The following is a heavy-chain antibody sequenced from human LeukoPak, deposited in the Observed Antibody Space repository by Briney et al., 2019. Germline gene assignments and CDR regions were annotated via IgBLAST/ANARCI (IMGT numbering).Heavy chain of an antibody. CDR3: ARGRGFGELFTY. D-gene: IGHD3-10*01. CDR1: GGSFSGYY. J-gene: IGHJ4*02. V-gene: IGHV4-34*01. Sequence: PSETLSLTCAVYGGSFSGYYWSWIRQPPGKGLEWIGEINHSGSTNYYPSLKSRVTISVDTSKNQFSLKLSSVTAADTAVYYCARGRGFGELFTYWGQGTLVTVSS. CDR2: INHSGST.